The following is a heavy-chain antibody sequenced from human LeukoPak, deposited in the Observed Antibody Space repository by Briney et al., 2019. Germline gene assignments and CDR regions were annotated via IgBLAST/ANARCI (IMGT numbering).Heavy chain of an antibody. CDR3: AKDYRGSFTD. CDR2: ISSGSSTI. D-gene: IGHD1-26*01. V-gene: IGHV3-48*01. J-gene: IGHJ4*02. Sequence: GGSLRLSCAASGFTFSSYSMNWVRQAPGKGLEWVSYISSGSSTIYYADSVKGRFTISRDNSKNTLYLQMDSPRAEDTAIYFCAKDYRGSFTDWGQGTLVTVSS. CDR1: GFTFSSYS.